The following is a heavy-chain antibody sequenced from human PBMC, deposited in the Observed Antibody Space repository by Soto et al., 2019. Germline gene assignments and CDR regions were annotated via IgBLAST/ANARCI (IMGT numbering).Heavy chain of an antibody. Sequence: GESLKISCKGVGYKFGSAWIGWVRQMPGKGLEWMGLIKPGTSDIRYSPPFRGQVTISADEAVTTAYLQWSGLKASDSAMYYCASSLLWPLDLNYWGQGTLVTVSS. V-gene: IGHV5-51*01. CDR2: IKPGTSDI. CDR1: GYKFGSAW. J-gene: IGHJ4*02. CDR3: ASSLLWPLDLNY. D-gene: IGHD2-21*02.